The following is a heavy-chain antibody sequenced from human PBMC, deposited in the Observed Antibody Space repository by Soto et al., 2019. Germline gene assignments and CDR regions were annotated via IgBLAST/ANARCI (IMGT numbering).Heavy chain of an antibody. CDR2: INPSGGST. V-gene: IGHV1-46*03. D-gene: IGHD2-2*02. CDR1: GYTFTSYH. Sequence: ASVTVSCQASGYTFTSYHMHWVRQAPGQGLEWMGIINPSGGSTSYAQKFQGRVTMTRDTSTSTVYMELSSLRSEDTAVYYCARDCSSTSCYRDYWGQGTLVTVSS. CDR3: ARDCSSTSCYRDY. J-gene: IGHJ4*02.